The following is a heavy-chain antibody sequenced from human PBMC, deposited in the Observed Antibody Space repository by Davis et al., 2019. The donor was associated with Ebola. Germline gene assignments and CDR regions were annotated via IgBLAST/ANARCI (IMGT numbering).Heavy chain of an antibody. Sequence: PGGSLRLSCAASGFTFSSYVMHWVRQAPGKGLVWVSRISHDGTITTYADSVKGRFAVSRGNAKNTLYLQMNSLTAEDTAVYYCSRDVQWEFYDYWGQGTLVTVSS. D-gene: IGHD1-26*01. V-gene: IGHV3-74*01. CDR3: SRDVQWEFYDY. CDR1: GFTFSSYV. J-gene: IGHJ4*02. CDR2: ISHDGTIT.